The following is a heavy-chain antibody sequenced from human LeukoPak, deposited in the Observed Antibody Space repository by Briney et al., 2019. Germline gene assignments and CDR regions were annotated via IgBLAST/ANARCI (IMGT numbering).Heavy chain of an antibody. CDR1: GGTFSSYA. Sequence: GASVKVSCKASGGTFSSYAISWVRQAPGQGLEWMGRIIPILGIANYAQKFQGRVTITADKSTSTAYMELSSLRSEDTAVYYCARGIQLWLNAFDIWGQGTMVTVSS. CDR2: IIPILGIA. V-gene: IGHV1-69*04. CDR3: ARGIQLWLNAFDI. D-gene: IGHD5-18*01. J-gene: IGHJ3*02.